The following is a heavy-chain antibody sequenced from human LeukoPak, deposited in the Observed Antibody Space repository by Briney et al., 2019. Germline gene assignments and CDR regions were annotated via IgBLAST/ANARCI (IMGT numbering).Heavy chain of an antibody. CDR1: GGSISSSSYY. Sequence: NPSETLSLTCTVSGGSISSSSYYWGWIRQPPGKGLEWIGNIYYSGSTYYNPSLKSRVTISVDTSKNQFSLMLTSVTAADTAVYYCARLGAAYTSGIWAYYFDYWSQGTLVTVSS. V-gene: IGHV4-39*01. D-gene: IGHD3-16*01. J-gene: IGHJ4*02. CDR2: IYYSGST. CDR3: ARLGAAYTSGIWAYYFDY.